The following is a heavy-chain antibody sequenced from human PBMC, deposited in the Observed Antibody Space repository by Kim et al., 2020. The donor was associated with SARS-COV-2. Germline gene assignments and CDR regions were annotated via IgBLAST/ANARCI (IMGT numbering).Heavy chain of an antibody. J-gene: IGHJ6*02. D-gene: IGHD2-2*01. V-gene: IGHV1-18*01. CDR1: GYTFTSYG. Sequence: ASVKFSCKASGYTFTSYGISWVRQAPGQGLEWMGWISAYNGNTNYAQKLQGRVTMTTDTSTSTAYMELRSLRSDDTAVYYCARDMKGYCSSTSCRGYYYYYGMDVWGQGTTVTVSS. CDR3: ARDMKGYCSSTSCRGYYYYYGMDV. CDR2: ISAYNGNT.